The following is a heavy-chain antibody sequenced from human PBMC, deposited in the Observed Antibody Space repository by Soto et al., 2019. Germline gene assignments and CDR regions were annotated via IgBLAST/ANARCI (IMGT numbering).Heavy chain of an antibody. CDR2: IYYSGST. CDR3: ARDPTAEYSSGWYGQSQPFFDY. V-gene: IGHV4-59*01. D-gene: IGHD6-19*01. Sequence: SETLSLTCTVSGGSISSYYWSWIRQPPGKGLEWIGYIYYSGSTNYNPSLKSRVTISVDTSKNQFSLKLSSVTAADTAVYYCARDPTAEYSSGWYGQSQPFFDYWGQGTLVTVSS. J-gene: IGHJ4*02. CDR1: GGSISSYY.